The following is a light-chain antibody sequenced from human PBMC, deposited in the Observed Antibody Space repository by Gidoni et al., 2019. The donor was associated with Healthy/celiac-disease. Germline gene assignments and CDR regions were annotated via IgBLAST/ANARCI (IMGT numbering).Light chain of an antibody. CDR3: QQYNSYPYT. V-gene: IGKV1-5*03. CDR2: KAS. CDR1: QSISSW. Sequence: DIQRTQSPSTLSASLGDRVPITYRASQSISSWLDWYQQKPGQATKLLIYKASSLESGVPSRFSGSGSGTEFTLTISSLQHDDFATYYCQQYNSYPYTFGQGPKLEIK. J-gene: IGKJ2*01.